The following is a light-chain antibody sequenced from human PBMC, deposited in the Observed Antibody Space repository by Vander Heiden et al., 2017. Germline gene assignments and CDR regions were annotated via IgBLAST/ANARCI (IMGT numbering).Light chain of an antibody. J-gene: IGLJ2*01. CDR2: SNN. Sequence: QSVLTQPPSACGTPAQRVTISFSGGSSNLGSNPVSWYQQLPGTAPKLLIYSNNHRPSGAPDRFPGSKSGPSAPLAISRLRSEDEADYYWAAWDDSLNGPVVFGGGTKLTVL. CDR1: SSNLGSNP. CDR3: AAWDDSLNGPVV. V-gene: IGLV1-44*01.